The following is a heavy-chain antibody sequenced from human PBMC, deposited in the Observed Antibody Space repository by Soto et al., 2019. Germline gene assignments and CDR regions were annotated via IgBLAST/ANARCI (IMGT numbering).Heavy chain of an antibody. CDR1: GFSLSTSGMC. V-gene: IGHV2-70*01. CDR3: ARTLIAAAGTYYFDY. D-gene: IGHD6-13*01. CDR2: IDWDDDK. Sequence: SGPTLVNPTQTLTRTCTFSGFSLSTSGMCVSWIRQPPGKALEWLALIDWDDDKYYSTSLKTRLTISKDTSKNQVVLTMTNMDPVDTATYYCARTLIAAAGTYYFDYWGQGTLVTVLL. J-gene: IGHJ4*02.